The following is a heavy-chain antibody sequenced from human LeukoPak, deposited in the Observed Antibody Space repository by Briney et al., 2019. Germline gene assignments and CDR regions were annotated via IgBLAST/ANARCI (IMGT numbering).Heavy chain of an antibody. CDR1: GASINSSSYY. D-gene: IGHD3-10*01. V-gene: IGHV4-39*01. Sequence: SETLSLTCTVSGASINSSSYYWGWIRQPPGKGLEWIGSIYYRGSTFYTPPLKSRVTISVDTSKNQFSLKLSSVTAADTALYYCARRSEGVDYWGQGTLVTVSS. CDR3: ARRSEGVDY. CDR2: IYYRGST. J-gene: IGHJ4*02.